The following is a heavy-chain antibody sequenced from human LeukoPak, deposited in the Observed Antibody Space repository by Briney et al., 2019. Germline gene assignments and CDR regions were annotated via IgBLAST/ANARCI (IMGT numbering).Heavy chain of an antibody. CDR2: IYYSGST. CDR3: AREGNYWGDYYMDV. V-gene: IGHV4-59*12. D-gene: IGHD4-11*01. J-gene: IGHJ6*03. CDR1: GGSISSYY. Sequence: SETLSLTCAVSGGSISSYYWSWIRQPPGKGLEWIGYIYYSGSTNYNPSLKSRVTISVDTSKNQFSLKLSSVTAADTAVYYCAREGNYWGDYYMDVWGKGTTVTVSS.